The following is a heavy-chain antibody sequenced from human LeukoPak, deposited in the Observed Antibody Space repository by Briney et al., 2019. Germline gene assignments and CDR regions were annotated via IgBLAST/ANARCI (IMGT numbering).Heavy chain of an antibody. CDR3: ARHPGRSNWFDT. CDR2: IHNSGNT. J-gene: IGHJ5*02. CDR1: GGSINNDVYY. D-gene: IGHD3-10*01. Sequence: SETLSLTCTVSGGSINNDVYYWDWNRQTPGKGLEWIGNIHNSGNTYYKSSLKSRVGMSIDTSQNQFSLRLSSVTAADTAVYYCARHPGRSNWFDTWGQGILVTISS. V-gene: IGHV4-39*01.